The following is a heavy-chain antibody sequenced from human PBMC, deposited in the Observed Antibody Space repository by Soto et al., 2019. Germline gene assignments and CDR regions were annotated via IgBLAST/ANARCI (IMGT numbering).Heavy chain of an antibody. CDR3: ARDETD. CDR2: INAGNGNT. Sequence: QVQLVQSGAEVKKPGASVKVSCKASGYTFTSYAIHWVRQAPGQSLEWMGWINAGNGNTNYSQKLQGRVTITRDISASTSYMELSSLGSEDTAVYYCARDETDWGQGTLVTVSS. V-gene: IGHV1-3*01. J-gene: IGHJ4*02. CDR1: GYTFTSYA. D-gene: IGHD2-21*02.